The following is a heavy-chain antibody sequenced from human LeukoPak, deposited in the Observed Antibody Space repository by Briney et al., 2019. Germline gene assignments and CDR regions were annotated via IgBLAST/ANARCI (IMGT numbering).Heavy chain of an antibody. J-gene: IGHJ3*02. Sequence: GGSLRPSCAASGFTFSSYAMHRVRQAPGKGLEYVSAISSNGGSTYYANSVKGRFTISRDNAKNTLYLQMNSLRAEDTAMYYCARVSGSINYYFGAFDIWGQGTMVTVSS. CDR3: ARVSGSINYYFGAFDI. V-gene: IGHV3-64*01. D-gene: IGHD3/OR15-3a*01. CDR1: GFTFSSYA. CDR2: ISSNGGST.